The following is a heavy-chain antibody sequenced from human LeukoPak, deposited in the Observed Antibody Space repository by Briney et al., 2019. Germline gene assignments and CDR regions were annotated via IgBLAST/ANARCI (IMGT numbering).Heavy chain of an antibody. Sequence: MSSETLSLTCTVYGGSFTDYFWTWIRQSPGKGLEWIGEINDYTGDTNYNPSLNSRVSISLEKSKNQFSLELRSVTAADTAVYYCARGRIAKIVVVHSFSYGMDVWGQGTTVTVSS. D-gene: IGHD3-22*01. CDR2: INDYTGDT. V-gene: IGHV4-34*01. CDR3: ARGRIAKIVVVHSFSYGMDV. CDR1: GGSFTDYF. J-gene: IGHJ6*02.